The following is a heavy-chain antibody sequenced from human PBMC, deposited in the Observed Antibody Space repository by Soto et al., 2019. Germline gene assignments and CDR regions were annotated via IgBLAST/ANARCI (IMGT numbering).Heavy chain of an antibody. CDR2: INAGNGNT. J-gene: IGHJ6*02. V-gene: IGHV1-3*01. CDR3: ATSYYVTTGSRDYYYYGMDV. CDR1: GYTFSNYG. D-gene: IGHD3-10*02. Sequence: ASVKVSCKASGYTFSNYGIHWVRQAPGQRLEWMGLINAGNGNTKYSQKFQGRVTITADESTSTAYMELSSLRSEDTAVYYCATSYYVTTGSRDYYYYGMDVWGQGTTVTVSS.